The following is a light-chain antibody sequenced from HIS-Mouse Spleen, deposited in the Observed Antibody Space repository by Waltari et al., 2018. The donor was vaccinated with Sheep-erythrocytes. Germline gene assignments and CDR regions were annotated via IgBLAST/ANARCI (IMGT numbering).Light chain of an antibody. J-gene: IGLJ1*01. CDR2: EVS. CDR1: SSDVGGYNY. Sequence: QSALTQPRSVSGSPGQSVTISFTGTSSDVGGYNYVSWYQQHPGKAAKLMIYEVSKRPSGVPDRFSGSKSGNTASLTISGLQAEDEADYYCCSYAGSYNHVFATGTKVTVL. CDR3: CSYAGSYNHV. V-gene: IGLV2-11*01.